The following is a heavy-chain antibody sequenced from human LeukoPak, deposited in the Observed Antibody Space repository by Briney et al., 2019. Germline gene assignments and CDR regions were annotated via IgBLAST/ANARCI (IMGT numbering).Heavy chain of an antibody. D-gene: IGHD1-26*01. CDR1: GGSISSYY. CDR2: IYHSGST. CDR3: ARYIVSYPHDAFDI. Sequence: SETLSLTCTVSGGSISSYYWSWIRQPAGKGLEWIGRIYHSGSTSYNPSLKGRVTISVDTSKKQFSLKLSSVTAADTAFYYCARYIVSYPHDAFDIWGQGTMVTVSS. J-gene: IGHJ3*02. V-gene: IGHV4-4*07.